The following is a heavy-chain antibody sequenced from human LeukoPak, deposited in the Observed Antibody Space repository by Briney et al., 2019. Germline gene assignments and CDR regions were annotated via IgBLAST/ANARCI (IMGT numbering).Heavy chain of an antibody. V-gene: IGHV4-59*12. D-gene: IGHD2-15*01. CDR3: AREKCSGGSCHPDYYYMDV. CDR1: GGSISSYY. J-gene: IGHJ6*03. CDR2: IYYSGST. Sequence: PSETLSLTCTVSGGSISSYYWSWIRQPPGKGLEWIGYIYYSGSTNYNPSLKSRVTMSVDMSKNQFSLKLSSVTAADTAVYYCAREKCSGGSCHPDYYYMDVWGKGTTVTISS.